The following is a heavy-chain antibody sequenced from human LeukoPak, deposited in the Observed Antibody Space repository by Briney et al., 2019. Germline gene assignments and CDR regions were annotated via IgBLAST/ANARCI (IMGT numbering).Heavy chain of an antibody. J-gene: IGHJ4*02. CDR3: ARVLGYSYGYLEM. D-gene: IGHD5-18*01. CDR1: GFTVSSNY. V-gene: IGHV3-53*01. CDR2: IYRGGTT. Sequence: TGGSLRLSCAASGFTVSSNYMSWVRQAPGKGLGWVSVIYRGGTTYYADSVKGRFTISRDNSKNTLFLQMSSLRAEDTAVYYCARVLGYSYGYLEMWGQGTQVTVSS.